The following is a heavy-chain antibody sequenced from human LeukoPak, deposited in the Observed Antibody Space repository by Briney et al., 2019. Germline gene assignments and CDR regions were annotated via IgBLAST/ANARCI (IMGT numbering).Heavy chain of an antibody. CDR3: ARVGVPAAIRPYFDY. CDR2: INPNSGGT. V-gene: IGHV1-2*02. Sequence: ASVKVSCKASGYTFTGYYMHWVRQAPGQGLEWMGWINPNSGGTNYAQKFQGRVTTTRDTSISTAYMELSRLRSDDTAVYYCARVGVPAAIRPYFDYWGQGTLVTVSS. J-gene: IGHJ4*02. CDR1: GYTFTGYY. D-gene: IGHD2-2*02.